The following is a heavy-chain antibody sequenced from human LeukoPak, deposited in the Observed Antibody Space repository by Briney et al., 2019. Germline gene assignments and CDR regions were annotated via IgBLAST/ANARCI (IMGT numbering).Heavy chain of an antibody. J-gene: IGHJ4*02. CDR1: GFPFRTSW. CDR2: IKEDGSEK. Sequence: PGGPLRLSCGASGFPFRTSWMHWVRQAPGKGLEWVANIKEDGSEKYHADSVKGRFNISRDNAKNSLFLQMNSLRAEDTALYYCVKAWSDWGQGTLVTVSS. CDR3: VKAWSD. V-gene: IGHV3-7*03. D-gene: IGHD3-3*01.